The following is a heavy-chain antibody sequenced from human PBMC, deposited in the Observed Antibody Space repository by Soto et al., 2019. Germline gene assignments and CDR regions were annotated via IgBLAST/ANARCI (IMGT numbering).Heavy chain of an antibody. J-gene: IGHJ3*01. V-gene: IGHV1-18*01. CDR3: ARWSAIVGGAEALDV. CDR2: LSAYNGDT. Sequence: QVQLVQSGAEVKKPGASVRVSCKTSGYTFINYGITWVRQAPGQGLEWMGWLSAYNGDTSSSEKLQDRFTMTTDTSTNTVYMALRSLTSDDTAVYYWARWSAIVGGAEALDVWGQGTMVSVSS. CDR1: GYTFINYG. D-gene: IGHD1-26*01.